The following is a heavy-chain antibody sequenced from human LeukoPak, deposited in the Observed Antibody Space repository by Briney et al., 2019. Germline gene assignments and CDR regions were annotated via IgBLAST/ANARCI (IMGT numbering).Heavy chain of an antibody. Sequence: GGSLRLSCAASGFTFSSHSMNWVRQAPGKGLEWISYISGRSSTIYYADSVKGRFTISRDNAKNSMYLQMNSLRAEDTAVYYCARDRIKSGSYYFDYWGQGTLVTVSS. CDR3: ARDRIKSGSYYFDY. CDR1: GFTFSSHS. CDR2: ISGRSSTI. V-gene: IGHV3-48*01. D-gene: IGHD1-26*01. J-gene: IGHJ4*02.